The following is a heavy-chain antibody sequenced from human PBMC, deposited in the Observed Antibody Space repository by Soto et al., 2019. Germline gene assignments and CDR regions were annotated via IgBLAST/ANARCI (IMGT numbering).Heavy chain of an antibody. CDR2: ISAYNGNT. J-gene: IGHJ4*02. CDR3: ARDRNWNYYFGY. D-gene: IGHD1-7*01. V-gene: IGHV1-18*04. Sequence: QVQLVQSGAEVKKPGASVKVSCKASGYTFTSYGISWVRQAPGQGLEWMGWISAYNGNTNYAQKFQGRVTMTRDTSISTAYMELSRLRSDDTAVYYCARDRNWNYYFGYWGQGTLVTVSS. CDR1: GYTFTSYG.